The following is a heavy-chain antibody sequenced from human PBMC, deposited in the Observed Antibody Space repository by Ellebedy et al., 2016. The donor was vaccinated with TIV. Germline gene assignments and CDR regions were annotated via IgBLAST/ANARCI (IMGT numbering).Heavy chain of an antibody. CDR3: ARLDALSYLNAFDV. D-gene: IGHD3-3*01. CDR2: VFNGATT. Sequence: MPGGSLRLSCTVSGGSISRSYWSWVRQPPGKGLEWIGYVFNGATTNFDPSLKSRVTISLDTSQRQVSLKLRSVTAAETAIYYCARLDALSYLNAFDVWGPGTVVTVSA. J-gene: IGHJ3*01. CDR1: GGSISRSY. V-gene: IGHV4-59*08.